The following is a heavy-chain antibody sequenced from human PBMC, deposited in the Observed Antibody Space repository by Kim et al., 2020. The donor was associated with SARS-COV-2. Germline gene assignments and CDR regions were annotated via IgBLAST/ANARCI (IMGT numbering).Heavy chain of an antibody. V-gene: IGHV1-69*13. D-gene: IGHD6-13*01. CDR3: ARENSSSWYYYYYGMDV. CDR1: GGTFSSYA. Sequence: SVKVSCKASGGTFSSYAISWVRQAPGQGLEWMGGIIPIFGTANYAQKFQGRVTITADESTSTAYMELSSLRSEDTAVYYCARENSSSWYYYYYGMDVWGQGTTVTVSS. J-gene: IGHJ6*02. CDR2: IIPIFGTA.